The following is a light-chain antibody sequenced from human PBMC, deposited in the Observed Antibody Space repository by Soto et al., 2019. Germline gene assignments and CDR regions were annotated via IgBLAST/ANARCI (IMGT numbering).Light chain of an antibody. V-gene: IGKV3-15*01. Sequence: EIVMTQSPAILSVSPGERATLSCRASQSVFSNLAWYQQKPGQAPGLLIYGASTRATGIPARFSGSGSGTECTLTISSLQSEDFAVYYCQQYNDWPRTFGQGAKVEIK. CDR2: GAS. CDR3: QQYNDWPRT. CDR1: QSVFSN. J-gene: IGKJ1*01.